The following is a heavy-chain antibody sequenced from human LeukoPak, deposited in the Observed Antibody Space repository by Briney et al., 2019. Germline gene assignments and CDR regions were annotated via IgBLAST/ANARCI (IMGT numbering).Heavy chain of an antibody. CDR2: FSRSGPDT. Sequence: PGGSLRLSCAASGFTFGSSAMSWVRQAPGKGPEWVSTFSRSGPDTYYADSVKGRFTIFRDNSKNTLYLQMNSLRAEDTAVYYCARDSLDIVVVVASRGGFDYWGQGTLVTVSS. D-gene: IGHD2-15*01. V-gene: IGHV3-23*01. J-gene: IGHJ4*02. CDR1: GFTFGSSA. CDR3: ARDSLDIVVVVASRGGFDY.